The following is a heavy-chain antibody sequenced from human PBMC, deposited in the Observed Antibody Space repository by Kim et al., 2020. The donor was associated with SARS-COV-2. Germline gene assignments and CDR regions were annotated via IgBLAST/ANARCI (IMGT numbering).Heavy chain of an antibody. CDR3: AGAISYYYGMDV. CDR2: K. D-gene: IGHD2-21*01. V-gene: IGHV3-33*01. J-gene: IGHJ6*02. Sequence: KHYAGSVKGRFTISRDNSKNTLYLQMNSLRAEDTAVYYCAGAISYYYGMDVWGQGTTVTVSS.